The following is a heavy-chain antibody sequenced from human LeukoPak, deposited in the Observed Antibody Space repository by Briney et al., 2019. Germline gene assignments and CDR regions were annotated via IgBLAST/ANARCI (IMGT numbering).Heavy chain of an antibody. D-gene: IGHD5-18*01. Sequence: SETLSLTCTVSGGSISTHYWSWIRQSPGKGLEWIGYVYYSGDSKYHSSLNSRVTISVDTSKNQFSLKLTSVTNADTAVYYCARDGHTYGYFDYWGQGTLVTVSS. CDR3: ARDGHTYGYFDY. J-gene: IGHJ4*02. CDR1: GGSISTHY. CDR2: VYYSGDS. V-gene: IGHV4-59*11.